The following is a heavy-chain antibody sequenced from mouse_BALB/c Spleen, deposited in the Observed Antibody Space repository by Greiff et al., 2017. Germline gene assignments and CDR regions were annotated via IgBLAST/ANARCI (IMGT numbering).Heavy chain of an antibody. CDR3: ALYDDDGGFAY. CDR2: INPNNGGT. V-gene: IGHV1-18*01. Sequence: VQLQQSGPELVKPGASVKIPCTASGYTFTDYNMDWVKQSHGKSLEWIGDINPNNGGTIYNQKFKGKATLTVDKSSSTAYMELRSLTSEDTAVYYCALYDDDGGFAYWGQGTLVTVSA. D-gene: IGHD2-4*01. J-gene: IGHJ3*01. CDR1: GYTFTDYN.